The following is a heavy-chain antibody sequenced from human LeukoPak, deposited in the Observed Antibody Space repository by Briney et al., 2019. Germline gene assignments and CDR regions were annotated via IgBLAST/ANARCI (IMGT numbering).Heavy chain of an antibody. CDR3: ARPDSSGYYYDAFDI. V-gene: IGHV4-30-4*01. J-gene: IGHJ3*02. D-gene: IGHD3-22*01. Sequence: SQTLSLTCTVSGGSISSGGYYWSWIRQPPGKGLEWIGYIYYSGSTYYNPSLKSRVTISVDTSKNQFSLKLSSVTAADTAVYYCARPDSSGYYYDAFDIWGQGTMVTVSS. CDR2: IYYSGST. CDR1: GGSISSGGYY.